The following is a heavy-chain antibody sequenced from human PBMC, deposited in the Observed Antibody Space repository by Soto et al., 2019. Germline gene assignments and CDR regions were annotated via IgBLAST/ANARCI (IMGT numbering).Heavy chain of an antibody. D-gene: IGHD3-22*01. CDR3: ARFSPPRKSYDSNPGWFDP. J-gene: IGHJ5*02. CDR1: GGSLDSYY. V-gene: IGHV4-59*01. CDR2: VSSTGST. Sequence: SETLSLTCTVSGGSLDSYYWTWIRQSPGKGLEWVGYVSSTGSTNYNPSLKSRVALSLDTSTNEVSLSLTSVTAADAAVYFCARFSPPRKSYDSNPGWFDPWGQGIMVTVSS.